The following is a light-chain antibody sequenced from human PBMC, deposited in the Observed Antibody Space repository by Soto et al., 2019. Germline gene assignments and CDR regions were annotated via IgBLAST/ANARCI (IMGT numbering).Light chain of an antibody. V-gene: IGKV1-5*01. CDR1: QSVSSS. J-gene: IGKJ2*01. CDR2: AAS. CDR3: PQYETFSPYT. Sequence: DIQMTQSPYTLSAFVGDRVTITCRASQSVSSSLAWYQQKPGKAPKLLIYAASTLESGVSSRFSGSGFGTEFTLTISSLQPDDFATYYCPQYETFSPYTFGQGTKVDIK.